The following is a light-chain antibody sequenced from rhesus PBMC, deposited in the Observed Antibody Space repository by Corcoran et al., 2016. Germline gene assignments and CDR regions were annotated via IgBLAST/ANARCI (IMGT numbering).Light chain of an antibody. V-gene: IGLV10-114*01. Sequence: AGLTQPPSVSKGLRQTATLTCTGNRYNVGNQRAAWLQHHQGHPPKLLSNRNNNRPSGISERFSASRSGNTASLTITGLQPEDEADYYGSAGDISPNAGLFGGGTRLPDL. CDR1: RYNVGNQR. CDR2: RNN. J-gene: IGLJ2*01. CDR3: SAGDISPNAGL.